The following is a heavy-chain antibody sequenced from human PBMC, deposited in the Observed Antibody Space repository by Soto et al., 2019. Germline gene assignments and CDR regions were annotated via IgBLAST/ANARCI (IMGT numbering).Heavy chain of an antibody. Sequence: GSLRLSGAASGFTFSSYAMSWVRQTPGKGLEWVSAISGSGCSTYYADSVKGRFTISRDNSKNTLYLQMNSLRAEDTAVYYCAKSAGLWDFPPGYWGQGTLVTVS. J-gene: IGHJ4*02. CDR1: GFTFSSYA. CDR3: AKSAGLWDFPPGY. CDR2: ISGSGCST. V-gene: IGHV3-23*01. D-gene: IGHD3-16*01.